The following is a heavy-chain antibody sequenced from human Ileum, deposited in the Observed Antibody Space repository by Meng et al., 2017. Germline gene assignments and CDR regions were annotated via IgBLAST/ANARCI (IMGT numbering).Heavy chain of an antibody. CDR1: GYNFTRYG. V-gene: IGHV1-18*01. CDR2: ISAYSGNT. D-gene: IGHD4-23*01. Sequence: QVQLVQSGAEVKKPGASGKVSCKASGYNFTRYGIGWVRQAPGQGLEWMGWISAYSGNTKYAQKLQGRVTMTTDTSTSTAYMELRNLRSDDTAVYYCARDTVGTTLGDYWGQGTLVTVSS. CDR3: ARDTVGTTLGDY. J-gene: IGHJ4*02.